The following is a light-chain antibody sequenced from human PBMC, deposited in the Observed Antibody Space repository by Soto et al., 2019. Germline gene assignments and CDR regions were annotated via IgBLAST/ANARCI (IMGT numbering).Light chain of an antibody. CDR2: GAS. Sequence: EIVLTQSPGTLSLSPGERATLSCRASQSVSSSYLAWYQQKPGQAPRLLIYGASSRATGIPDRFSGSGSGTDFTLIIRRLEPEDFAVYYCQQYGSSPPWTFGQGTKVEIK. V-gene: IGKV3-20*01. J-gene: IGKJ1*01. CDR1: QSVSSSY. CDR3: QQYGSSPPWT.